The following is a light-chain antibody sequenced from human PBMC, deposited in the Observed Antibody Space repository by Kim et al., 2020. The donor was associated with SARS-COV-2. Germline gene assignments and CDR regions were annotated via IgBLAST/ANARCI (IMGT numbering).Light chain of an antibody. J-gene: IGLJ3*02. CDR2: YDS. CDR3: QVWDSSSDHRV. CDR1: NIGIKS. V-gene: IGLV3-21*04. Sequence: SYELTQPPSVSVAPGQTARITCGGNNIGIKSVHWYQQKPGQAPVLVIYYDSDRPSGIPERFSGSNSGNTATLTISRVEAGDEADYYCQVWDSSSDHRVFGGGTQLTVL.